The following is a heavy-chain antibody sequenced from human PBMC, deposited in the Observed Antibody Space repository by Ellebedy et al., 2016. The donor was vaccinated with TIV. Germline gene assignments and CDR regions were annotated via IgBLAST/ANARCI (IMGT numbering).Heavy chain of an antibody. CDR1: GFTFGDYP. V-gene: IGHV3-49*03. CDR2: IRSKAYGGTT. Sequence: GGSLRLXCAASGFTFGDYPMSWFRQAPGKGLEWVGFIRSKAYGGTTEYAASVKGRFTLSRDDSKSIAYLQMNSLKTEDSAAYYCTRTREWFSFAMDVWGQGTTVTVSS. CDR3: TRTREWFSFAMDV. D-gene: IGHD3-3*01. J-gene: IGHJ6*02.